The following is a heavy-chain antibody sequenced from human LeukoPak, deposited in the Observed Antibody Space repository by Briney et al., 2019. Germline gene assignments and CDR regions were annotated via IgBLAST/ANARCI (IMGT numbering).Heavy chain of an antibody. CDR1: GGSISGYF. J-gene: IGHJ6*03. CDR2: IYPSRNT. CDR3: ARDGLGTAASYYMDV. V-gene: IGHV4-4*09. D-gene: IGHD6-13*01. Sequence: SETLFLTCTVSGGSISGYFWSWIRLPPGKGLEWIGYIYPSRNTNYNPSLKSRVTIAVDMSKNQFSLKLKSVTAADTAVYYCARDGLGTAASYYMDVWGKGTTVTVSS.